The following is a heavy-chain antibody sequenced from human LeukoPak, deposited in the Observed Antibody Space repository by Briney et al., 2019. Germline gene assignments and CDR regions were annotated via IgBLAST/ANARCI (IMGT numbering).Heavy chain of an antibody. CDR3: ARSPMGEGGPTYAFDI. J-gene: IGHJ3*02. CDR2: INPNSGGT. CDR1: GYTFTSYD. Sequence: GASVKVSCKASGYTFTSYDINWVRQAPGQGLEWMGWINPNSGGTNYAQKFQGRVTMTRDTSISTAYMELSRLRSDDTAVYYCARSPMGEGGPTYAFDIWGQGTMVTVSS. V-gene: IGHV1-2*02. D-gene: IGHD3-16*01.